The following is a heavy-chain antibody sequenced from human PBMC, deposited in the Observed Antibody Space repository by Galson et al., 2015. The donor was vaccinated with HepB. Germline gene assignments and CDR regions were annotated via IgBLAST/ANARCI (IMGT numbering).Heavy chain of an antibody. D-gene: IGHD2-15*01. J-gene: IGHJ3*02. CDR2: ISWNSGSI. Sequence: SLRLSCAASGFTFDDYAMHWVRQAPGKGLEWVSGISWNSGSIGYADSVKGRFTISRDNAKNSLYLQMNSLRAEDTALYYCAKVPLRYCSGGSCLAFDIWGQGTMVTVSS. CDR3: AKVPLRYCSGGSCLAFDI. CDR1: GFTFDDYA. V-gene: IGHV3-9*01.